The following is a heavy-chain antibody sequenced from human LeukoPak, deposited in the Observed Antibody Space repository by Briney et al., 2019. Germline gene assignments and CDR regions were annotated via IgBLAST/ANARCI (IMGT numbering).Heavy chain of an antibody. CDR3: ARGRGSGSYYNARVDY. CDR1: GFTFSSYE. D-gene: IGHD3-10*01. Sequence: TGGSLRLSCAASGFTFSSYEMNWVRQAPGKGLEWVSCISSSGSTIYYADSVKGRFTISRDNAKNSLYLQMNSLRAEDTAVYYCARGRGSGSYYNARVDYWGQGTLVTVSS. J-gene: IGHJ4*02. CDR2: ISSSGSTI. V-gene: IGHV3-48*03.